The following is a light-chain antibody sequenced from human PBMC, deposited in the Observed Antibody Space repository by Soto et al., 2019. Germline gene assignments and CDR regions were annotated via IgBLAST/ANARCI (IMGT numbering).Light chain of an antibody. Sequence: QSGLTQPPPVSGAPGQRVTISCTGSSSNIGANSDVHWYQQLAGAAPQLLIYGNSNRPSGVSDRFSGSKSGTSASLAITGLQAEDEADYYCQSYDSSLSGFYVFGTGTKVTVL. CDR1: SSNIGANSD. V-gene: IGLV1-40*01. J-gene: IGLJ1*01. CDR3: QSYDSSLSGFYV. CDR2: GNS.